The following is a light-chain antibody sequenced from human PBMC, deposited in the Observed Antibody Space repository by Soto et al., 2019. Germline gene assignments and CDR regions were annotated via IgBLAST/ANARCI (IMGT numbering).Light chain of an antibody. CDR1: SSNIGAGYD. J-gene: IGLJ1*01. CDR3: AVWDDSLNGYV. CDR2: AHI. Sequence: QSVLTQPPSVSGAPGQRVSISCTGSSSNIGAGYDVHWYEHLPGTAPKLLIYAHIQRPSGVPDRFSGSTSGTSASLAISGLQSEDEADYYCAVWDDSLNGYVFGTGTKLTVL. V-gene: IGLV1-40*01.